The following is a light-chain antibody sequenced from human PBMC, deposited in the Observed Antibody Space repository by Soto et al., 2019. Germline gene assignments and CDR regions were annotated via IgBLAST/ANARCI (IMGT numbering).Light chain of an antibody. CDR1: HSNSGSNY. CDR3: QSYDTSLSGWVI. Sequence: QSVLTQPPSASGTPGQRVTISCSGSHSNSGSNYVYWYQQLPGTAPKLLIYSNDQRPSGVPDRFSGSKSGATASLAISGLRSDDEADYYCQSYDTSLSGWVIFGGGTKLTVL. V-gene: IGLV1-47*02. CDR2: SND. J-gene: IGLJ2*01.